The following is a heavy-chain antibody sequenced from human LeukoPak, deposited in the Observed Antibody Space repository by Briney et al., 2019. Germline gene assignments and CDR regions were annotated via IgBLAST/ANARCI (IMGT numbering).Heavy chain of an antibody. Sequence: GGSLRLSCAAPGFTFSSYWMSWVRQAPGKGLEWVANIKQDESEKYYVDSVKGRFTISRDNTKNSLYLQMNSLRAEDTAVYYCARDKIEGPTKLDYWGQGILVTVSS. CDR1: GFTFSSYW. V-gene: IGHV3-7*01. CDR2: IKQDESEK. D-gene: IGHD1-1*01. CDR3: ARDKIEGPTKLDY. J-gene: IGHJ4*02.